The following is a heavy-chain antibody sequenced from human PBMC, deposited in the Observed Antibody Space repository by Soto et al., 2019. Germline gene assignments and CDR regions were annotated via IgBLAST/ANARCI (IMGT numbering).Heavy chain of an antibody. Sequence: ASEKVSCKVSGYTLTVLSMHWVRQDPGKGLEWMAGFDPEGGETIYARKYQGRVTVPEDTSTDTAYMELSSLRSEDTAGYYCATGGPVWSYWGPGTLVTVSS. J-gene: IGHJ4*02. D-gene: IGHD3-10*01. V-gene: IGHV1-24*01. CDR3: ATGGPVWSY. CDR2: FDPEGGET. CDR1: GYTLTVLS.